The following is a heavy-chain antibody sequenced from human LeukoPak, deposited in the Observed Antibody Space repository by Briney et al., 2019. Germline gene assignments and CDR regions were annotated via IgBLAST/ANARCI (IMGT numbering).Heavy chain of an antibody. D-gene: IGHD2-8*01. Sequence: GGSLGLSCAASGFIVSGDYMSWVRQAPGKGLEWVSVIYTGGSTYYADSVKGRFTISRDSSKNTLYLQMNSLRAEDTAVYYCARSPTKRVNEDYWGQGTLVTVSS. CDR2: IYTGGST. CDR3: ARSPTKRVNEDY. V-gene: IGHV3-53*01. J-gene: IGHJ4*02. CDR1: GFIVSGDY.